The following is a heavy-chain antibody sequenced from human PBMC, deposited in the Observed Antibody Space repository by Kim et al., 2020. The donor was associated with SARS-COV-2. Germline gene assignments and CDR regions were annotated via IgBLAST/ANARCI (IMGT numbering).Heavy chain of an antibody. Sequence: VKVSCKASGYTFTGYYMHWVRQAPGQGLEWMGRINPNSGGTNYAQKFQGRVTMTRDTSISTAYMELSRLRSDDTAVYYCAREPLDYYGSGRYQIDYWGQGTLVTVSS. V-gene: IGHV1-2*06. D-gene: IGHD3-10*01. CDR3: AREPLDYYGSGRYQIDY. CDR2: INPNSGGT. CDR1: GYTFTGYY. J-gene: IGHJ4*02.